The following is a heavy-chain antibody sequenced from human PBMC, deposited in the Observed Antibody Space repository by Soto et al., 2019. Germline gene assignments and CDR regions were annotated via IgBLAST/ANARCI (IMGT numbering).Heavy chain of an antibody. CDR2: ISGSGFNT. CDR3: AKVRIGLAAAGTFTDS. Sequence: EVQLLESGGGSIQPGGSLRLSCAASGLTFSTYAMSWVRQAPGKGLEWVSAISGSGFNTYYADSVKGRFTISRDNSKNTLYLQMNGRGAEDTAIYYCAKVRIGLAAAGTFTDSWGQVTLVAVSS. CDR1: GLTFSTYA. D-gene: IGHD6-13*01. J-gene: IGHJ4*02. V-gene: IGHV3-23*01.